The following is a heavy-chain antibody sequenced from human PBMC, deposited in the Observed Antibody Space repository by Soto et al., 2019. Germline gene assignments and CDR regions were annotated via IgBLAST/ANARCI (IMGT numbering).Heavy chain of an antibody. V-gene: IGHV4-59*01. J-gene: IGHJ4*02. Sequence: QVRLQESGPGLVKPSETLSLSCTVSGGSISSDYWSWIRQPPGKGLEYIGHIYYSGNTKYNPSLKSRVTISVDTSKNQFSLRLTSVTTADTAVYYCARARQRSYYDSSASEIDSWGQGTLVSVSS. D-gene: IGHD3-22*01. CDR2: IYYSGNT. CDR3: ARARQRSYYDSSASEIDS. CDR1: GGSISSDY.